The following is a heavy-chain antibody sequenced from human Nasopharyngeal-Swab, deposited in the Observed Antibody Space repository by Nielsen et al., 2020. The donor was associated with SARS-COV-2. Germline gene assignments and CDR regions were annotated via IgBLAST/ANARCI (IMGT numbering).Heavy chain of an antibody. CDR1: GFTFDDYG. D-gene: IGHD3-10*01. Sequence: GESLKISCVTSGFTFDDYGMHWVRQAPGKGLEWVSLISWDGVNTYYAGSVRGRFTISRDNSRNSLYLQMNSLKTEDTALYYCARGVHYMSYFHTPPSDQWGQGTLVTVSS. CDR3: ARGVHYMSYFHTPPSDQ. CDR2: ISWDGVNT. J-gene: IGHJ4*02. V-gene: IGHV3-43*01.